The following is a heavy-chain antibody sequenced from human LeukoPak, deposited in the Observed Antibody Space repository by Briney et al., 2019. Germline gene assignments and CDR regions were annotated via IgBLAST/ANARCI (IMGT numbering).Heavy chain of an antibody. J-gene: IGHJ6*03. Sequence: GGSLRLFCAASGFTFTNYAMRWVRQASGKGLEWVGRIRSKGNSYATADAASGKGRFTRARDDSKNKAYLQRNSLKNEDTAVYYCTSVPRYGDYVPGYYDMDVWGKGTTVTVSS. CDR1: GFTFTNYA. V-gene: IGHV3-73*01. D-gene: IGHD4-17*01. CDR2: IRSKGNSYAT. CDR3: TSVPRYGDYVPGYYDMDV.